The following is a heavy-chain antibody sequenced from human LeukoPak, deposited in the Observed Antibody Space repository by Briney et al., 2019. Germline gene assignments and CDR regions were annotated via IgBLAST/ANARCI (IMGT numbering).Heavy chain of an antibody. CDR3: ARAKQWLSAPFDP. CDR2: IYYSGST. J-gene: IGHJ5*02. D-gene: IGHD6-19*01. V-gene: IGHV4-39*07. CDR1: GGSISSSSYY. Sequence: SETLSLTCTVSGGSISSSSYYWGWIRQPPGKGLEWIGSIYYSGSTYYNPSLKSRVTISVDTSKNQFSLKLSSVTAADTAVYYCARAKQWLSAPFDPWGQGTLVTVSS.